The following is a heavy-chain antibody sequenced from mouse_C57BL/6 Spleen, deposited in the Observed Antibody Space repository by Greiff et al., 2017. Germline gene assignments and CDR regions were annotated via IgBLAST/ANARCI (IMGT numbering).Heavy chain of an antibody. CDR3: ARYDYSNYGDY. Sequence: QVQLQQPGAELVRPGSSVKLSCKASGYTFTSYWMHWVKQRPIQGLEWIGNIDPSDSETPYNQKFKDKATLTVDKSSSPAYMRLSSLTSEDTAVYYCARYDYSNYGDYWGQGTSVTVAS. CDR2: IDPSDSET. J-gene: IGHJ4*01. V-gene: IGHV1-52*01. CDR1: GYTFTSYW. D-gene: IGHD2-5*01.